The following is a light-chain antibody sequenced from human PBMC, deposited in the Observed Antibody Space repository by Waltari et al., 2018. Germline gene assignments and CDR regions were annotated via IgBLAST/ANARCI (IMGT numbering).Light chain of an antibody. CDR2: DVS. J-gene: IGLJ2*01. CDR3: SSYTSSSTFVV. CDR1: SSDVGGYNY. Sequence: QSALTQPASVSGSPGQSITISCTGTSSDVGGYNYVSWYQQHPGKAPKLMIYDVSKRPAGVSNRFSVSQSGNTASLTISGLQAEDEADYYCSSYTSSSTFVVFGGGTKLTVL. V-gene: IGLV2-14*01.